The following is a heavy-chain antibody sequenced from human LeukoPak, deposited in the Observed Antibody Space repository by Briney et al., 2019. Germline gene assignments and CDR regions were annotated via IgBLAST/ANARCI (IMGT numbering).Heavy chain of an antibody. V-gene: IGHV1-69*05. Sequence: SVKVSCKASGGTFSSYAISWVRQAPGQGLEWMGGIIPIFGTANYAQKFQGRVTITTDESTSTAYMELSSLRSEDTAVYYCARGNWNYGTDGFWSDPWGQGTLVTVSS. CDR2: IIPIFGTA. J-gene: IGHJ5*02. CDR3: ARGNWNYGTDGFWSDP. D-gene: IGHD1-7*01. CDR1: GGTFSSYA.